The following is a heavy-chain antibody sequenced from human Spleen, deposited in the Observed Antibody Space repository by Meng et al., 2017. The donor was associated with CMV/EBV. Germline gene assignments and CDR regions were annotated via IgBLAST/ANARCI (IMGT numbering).Heavy chain of an antibody. V-gene: IGHV1-2*06. Sequence: KTSGFNFAGLFIPRVRRAPGQGLEWMWRINPKNGDPKYAQRFEGRVSMTTDTSITPVSMELRSLRSDDTALYYCTRRPLGSTRPFDYWGQGTLVTVSS. CDR1: GFNFAGLF. CDR2: INPKNGDP. D-gene: IGHD1-26*01. CDR3: TRRPLGSTRPFDY. J-gene: IGHJ4*02.